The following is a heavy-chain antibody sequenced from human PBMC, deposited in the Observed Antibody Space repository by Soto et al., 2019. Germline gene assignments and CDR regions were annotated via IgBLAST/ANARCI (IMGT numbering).Heavy chain of an antibody. CDR2: TYYRSKWSS. D-gene: IGHD7-27*01. Sequence: SQTLSLTCAISGDSVSSKSAAWHWIRRSPARGREWLGRTYYRSKWSSNYAVSVKSRITINPAASKNQFSLQLRSVTPDDTAMYYCVRTGDYLVDYWGQGTLVTVSS. CDR1: GDSVSSKSAA. CDR3: VRTGDYLVDY. V-gene: IGHV6-1*01. J-gene: IGHJ4*02.